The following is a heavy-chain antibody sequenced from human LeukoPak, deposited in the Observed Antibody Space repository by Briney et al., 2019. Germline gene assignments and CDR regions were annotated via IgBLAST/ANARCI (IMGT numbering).Heavy chain of an antibody. D-gene: IGHD6-19*01. CDR2: ISSSGSII. CDR3: AREYSSGWAYYMDV. Sequence: GGSLRLSCAASGFTFSDYYMSWIRQAPGKGLEWVSYISSSGSIIYYADSVKGRFTISRDNAKNSLNLQMNSLRAEDTAVYYCAREYSSGWAYYMDVWGKGTTVIVSS. V-gene: IGHV3-11*04. CDR1: GFTFSDYY. J-gene: IGHJ6*03.